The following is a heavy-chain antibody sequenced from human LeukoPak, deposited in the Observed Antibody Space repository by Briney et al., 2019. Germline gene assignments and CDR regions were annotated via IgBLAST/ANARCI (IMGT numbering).Heavy chain of an antibody. CDR2: ISWNSGSI. V-gene: IGHV3-9*01. CDR1: GFTFDDYA. J-gene: IGHJ4*02. Sequence: GRFLRLSCAASGFTFDDYAMHWVRQAPGKGLEWVSGISWNSGSIGYADSVKGRFTISRDNAKNSLYLQMNSLRAEDTALYYCAKAGLRQWLVQGVYYFDYWGQGTLVTVSS. CDR3: AKAGLRQWLVQGVYYFDY. D-gene: IGHD6-19*01.